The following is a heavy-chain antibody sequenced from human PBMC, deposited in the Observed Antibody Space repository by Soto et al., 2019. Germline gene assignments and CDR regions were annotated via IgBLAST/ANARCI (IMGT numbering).Heavy chain of an antibody. Sequence: QVQLQESGPGLVKPSGTLSLTCAVSGGSISSSNWWSWARQPPGKGLEWIGEIYHSGSTNYNPSLKRRVTVSVDKSKNQCSLKLSSVTAADTAVYYCARDRGIAVGFDLWCRGTLVTVSS. CDR1: GGSISSSNW. D-gene: IGHD6-19*01. J-gene: IGHJ2*01. V-gene: IGHV4-4*02. CDR2: IYHSGST. CDR3: ARDRGIAVGFDL.